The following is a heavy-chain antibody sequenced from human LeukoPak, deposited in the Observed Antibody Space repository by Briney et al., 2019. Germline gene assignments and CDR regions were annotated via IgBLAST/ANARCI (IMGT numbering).Heavy chain of an antibody. D-gene: IGHD6-13*01. CDR1: GFTFSSYA. J-gene: IGHJ5*02. CDR2: IWYDGSNK. Sequence: GGSLRLSCAASGFTFSSYAMHWVRQAPGKGLEWVAVIWYDGSNKYHADSVKGRFTISRDNSKNTLYLQMNSLRVEDTAVYYCARDLGSWYWFDPWGQGTLVTVSS. CDR3: ARDLGSWYWFDP. V-gene: IGHV3-33*08.